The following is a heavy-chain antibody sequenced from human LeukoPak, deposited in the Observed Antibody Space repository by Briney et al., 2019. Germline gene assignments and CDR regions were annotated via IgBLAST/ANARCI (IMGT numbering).Heavy chain of an antibody. D-gene: IGHD2-15*01. CDR2: INPNSGGT. CDR1: GYTFTGYY. Sequence: ASVKVSCKASGYTFTGYYIHWVRQAPGQGLEWMGWINPNSGGTYYAQKFQGRVTMTRDTSINTAYMELTSLRSDDTAVYYCARQGYCSGGRCYPVLGYWGQGTLVTVSS. J-gene: IGHJ4*02. CDR3: ARQGYCSGGRCYPVLGY. V-gene: IGHV1-2*02.